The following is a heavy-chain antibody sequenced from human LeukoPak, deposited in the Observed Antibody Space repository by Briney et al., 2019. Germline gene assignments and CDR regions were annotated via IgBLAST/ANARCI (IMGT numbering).Heavy chain of an antibody. CDR2: ISFDGSEK. Sequence: GGSLRLSCAASGFTFSTYAMHWVRQAPGKGLECVALISFDGSEKYYADSVKGRFTISRDNSKNTLYLQMNSLTAEDTAVYYCARGSVSGNHYYYAMDFWGQGTKVIVSS. CDR1: GFTFSTYA. J-gene: IGHJ6*01. D-gene: IGHD6-19*01. V-gene: IGHV3-30*04. CDR3: ARGSVSGNHYYYAMDF.